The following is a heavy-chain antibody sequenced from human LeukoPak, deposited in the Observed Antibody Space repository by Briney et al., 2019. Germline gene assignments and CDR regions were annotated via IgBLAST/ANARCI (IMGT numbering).Heavy chain of an antibody. CDR3: ADISSSSSGRDY. CDR2: IIPIFGTA. J-gene: IGHJ4*02. Sequence: SVKVSCKASGGTFSSYAISWVRQAPGQGLEWMGGIIPIFGTANYAQKFQGRVTITADESTSTAYMELSSLRSEDTAVYYCADISSSSSGRDYWGQGTLVTVSS. D-gene: IGHD6-13*01. CDR1: GGTFSSYA. V-gene: IGHV1-69*13.